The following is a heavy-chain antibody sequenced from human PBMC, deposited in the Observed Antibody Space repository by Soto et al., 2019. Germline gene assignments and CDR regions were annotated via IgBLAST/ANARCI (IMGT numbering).Heavy chain of an antibody. J-gene: IGHJ4*02. CDR2: ISAHNGNT. D-gene: IGHD6-6*01. CDR1: GYAFTTYG. CDR3: ARGRDGDY. Sequence: QVHLVQSGAEVKKPGASVKVSCKGSGYAFTTYGITWVRQAPGQGLEWMGWISAHNGNTNYAQKLQGSVTVTRDTSTRTAYMELRSLRSDGTAVYYCARGRDGDYWGQGALVTVSS. V-gene: IGHV1-18*01.